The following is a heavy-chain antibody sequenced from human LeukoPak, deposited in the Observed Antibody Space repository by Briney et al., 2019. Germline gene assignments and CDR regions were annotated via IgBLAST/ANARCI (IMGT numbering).Heavy chain of an antibody. Sequence: PGGSLRLSCAASGFTFSSYEMNWVRQAPGKGLEWVSYISSSGSTIYYADSVKGRFTISRDNAKNSLYLQMNSLRAEDTAVYYCARVGGYSYGYFDYWGQGTLVTVSS. CDR2: ISSSGSTI. V-gene: IGHV3-48*03. CDR3: ARVGGYSYGYFDY. J-gene: IGHJ4*02. D-gene: IGHD5-18*01. CDR1: GFTFSSYE.